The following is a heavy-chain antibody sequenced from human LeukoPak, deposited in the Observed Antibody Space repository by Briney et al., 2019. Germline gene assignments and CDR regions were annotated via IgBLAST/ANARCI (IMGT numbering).Heavy chain of an antibody. CDR2: IYPRDGST. J-gene: IGHJ4*02. CDR3: ARDQEGFDY. V-gene: IGHV1-46*01. Sequence: DSVKVSCKASGYTFTSNYIHWVRQAPGQGLEWMEMIYPRDGSTSYAQKFQGRVTVTRDTSTSTVHMELSGLRSEDTAVYYCARDQEGFDYWGQGTLVTVSS. CDR1: GYTFTSNY.